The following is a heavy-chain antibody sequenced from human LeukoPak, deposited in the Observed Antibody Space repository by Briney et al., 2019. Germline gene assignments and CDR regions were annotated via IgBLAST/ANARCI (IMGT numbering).Heavy chain of an antibody. CDR3: ARAPYSSGYYGWFDP. CDR1: GGSISSSSYC. V-gene: IGHV4-61*05. Sequence: PSETLSLTCTVSGGSISSSSYCWGWIRQPPGKGLEWIGYIYYSGSTNYNPSLKSRVTISVDTSKNQFSLKLSSVTAADTAVYYCARAPYSSGYYGWFDPWGQGTLVTVSS. CDR2: IYYSGST. J-gene: IGHJ5*02. D-gene: IGHD3-22*01.